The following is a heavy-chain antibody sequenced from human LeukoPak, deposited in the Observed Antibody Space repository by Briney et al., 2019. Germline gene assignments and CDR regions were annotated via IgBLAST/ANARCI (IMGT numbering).Heavy chain of an antibody. Sequence: GGSLRLSCAASGFTFSSYGMHWVRQAPGKGLEWVAVISYDGSNKYYADSVKGRFTISRDNSKNTLYLQMNSLRAVDTAVYYCAKGPYGEPFDYWGQGTLVTVSS. V-gene: IGHV3-30*18. CDR3: AKGPYGEPFDY. CDR1: GFTFSSYG. CDR2: ISYDGSNK. J-gene: IGHJ4*02. D-gene: IGHD4-17*01.